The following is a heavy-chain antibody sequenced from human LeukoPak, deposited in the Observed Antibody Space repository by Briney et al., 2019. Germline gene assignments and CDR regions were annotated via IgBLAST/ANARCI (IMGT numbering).Heavy chain of an antibody. J-gene: IGHJ3*02. CDR2: ICYTGST. CDR3: AREGGLSGSYYGDAFDI. CDR1: GGSISSYC. Sequence: PSETLSLTCTVSGGSISSYCWSWIRQPPGKGLEWIGYICYTGSTNYNPSLKSRVTISVDTSKNQFSLKLSSVTAADTAVYYCAREGGLSGSYYGDAFDIWGQGTMVTVSS. V-gene: IGHV4-59*01. D-gene: IGHD1-26*01.